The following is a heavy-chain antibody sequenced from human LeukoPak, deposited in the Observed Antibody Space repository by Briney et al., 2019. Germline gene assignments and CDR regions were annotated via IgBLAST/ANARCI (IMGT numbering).Heavy chain of an antibody. D-gene: IGHD3-16*01. CDR3: AGTLWVAFGGQGHFDY. Sequence: GGSLRLSCAASGFTVSSNYMSWVRQAPGKGLEWVSVIYSGGSTYYADSVKGRFTISRDNSKNTLYLQMNSLRAEDTAVYYCAGTLWVAFGGQGHFDYWGQGTLVTVSS. V-gene: IGHV3-66*01. J-gene: IGHJ4*02. CDR2: IYSGGST. CDR1: GFTVSSNY.